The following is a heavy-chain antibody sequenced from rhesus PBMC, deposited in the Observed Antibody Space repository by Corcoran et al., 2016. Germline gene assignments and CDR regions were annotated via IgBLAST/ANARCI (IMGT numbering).Heavy chain of an antibody. Sequence: QVQLQESGPGLVKPSETLSLTCAVSGASITSYWLSWIRHPPGKGLEWIGEINGNSGSTYYNPSLKSRVTISKDASKNQFSLKLSSVTAADTAVYYCARDIPMNTVTTTENYWGQGVLVTVSS. CDR2: INGNSGST. CDR3: ARDIPMNTVTTTENY. CDR1: GASITSYW. D-gene: IGHD4-23*01. J-gene: IGHJ4*01. V-gene: IGHV4-80*01.